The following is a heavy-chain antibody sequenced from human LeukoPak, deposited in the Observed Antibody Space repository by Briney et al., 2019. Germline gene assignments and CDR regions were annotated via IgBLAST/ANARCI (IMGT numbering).Heavy chain of an antibody. D-gene: IGHD2-2*02. CDR3: ARGSRGYCSSTSCYIGWFDP. Sequence: GASVKVSCKASGYTFTSYGISWVRQAPGQGLGWMGWISAYNGNTNYAQKLQGRVTMTTDTSTSTAYMELRSLRSDDTAVYYCARGSRGYCSSTSCYIGWFDPWGQGTLVTVSS. CDR2: ISAYNGNT. J-gene: IGHJ5*02. CDR1: GYTFTSYG. V-gene: IGHV1-18*01.